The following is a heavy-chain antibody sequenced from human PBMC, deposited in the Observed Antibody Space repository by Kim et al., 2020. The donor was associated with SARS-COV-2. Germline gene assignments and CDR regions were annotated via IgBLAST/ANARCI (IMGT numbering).Heavy chain of an antibody. J-gene: IGHJ5*02. CDR2: IYYSGST. Sequence: SETLSLTCTVSGGSISSGDYYWSWIRQPPGKGLEWIGYIYYSGSTYYNPSLKSRVTISVDTSKNQFSLKLSSVTAADTAVYYCARVGYGDYNGGEGNWFDPWGQGTLVTVSS. CDR1: GGSISSGDYY. CDR3: ARVGYGDYNGGEGNWFDP. D-gene: IGHD4-17*01. V-gene: IGHV4-30-4*01.